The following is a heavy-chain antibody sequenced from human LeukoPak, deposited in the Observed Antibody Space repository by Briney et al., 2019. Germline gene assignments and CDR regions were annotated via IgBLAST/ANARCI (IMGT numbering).Heavy chain of an antibody. D-gene: IGHD5-12*01. J-gene: IGHJ4*02. CDR2: IYYSGST. CDR3: ARGGYSGSAHY. V-gene: IGHV4-59*01. Sequence: SETLSLTCTVSGGSISSYYWSWIRQPPGKGLEWIGYIYYSGSTNYNPSLKGRVTISVDTSKNQFSLKLSSVTAADTAVYYCARGGYSGSAHYWGQGTLVTVSS. CDR1: GGSISSYY.